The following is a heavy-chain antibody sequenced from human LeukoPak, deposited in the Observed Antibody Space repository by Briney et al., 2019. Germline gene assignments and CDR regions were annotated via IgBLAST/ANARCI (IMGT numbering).Heavy chain of an antibody. CDR2: ISGSGGST. J-gene: IGHJ4*02. CDR3: GESLHHTYYYDSSGYYPHWPPDY. CDR1: GFTFSSYA. Sequence: PGGSLRLSCAASGFTFSSYAMSWVRQAPGKGLEWVSAISGSGGSTYYADSVKGRFTISRGNSKNTLYLQMNSLRAEDTAVYYCGESLHHTYYYDSSGYYPHWPPDYWGQGTLVTVSS. D-gene: IGHD3-22*01. V-gene: IGHV3-23*01.